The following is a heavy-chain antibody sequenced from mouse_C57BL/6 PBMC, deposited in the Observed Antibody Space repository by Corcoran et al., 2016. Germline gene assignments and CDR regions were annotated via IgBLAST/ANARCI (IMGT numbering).Heavy chain of an antibody. D-gene: IGHD1-1*01. CDR1: GYTFTDYY. J-gene: IGHJ1*03. V-gene: IGHV1-26*01. Sequence: EVQLQQSGPELVKPGASVKISCKASGYTFTDYYMNWVKQSHGKSLEWIGDINPNNGGNSYNKKFKGKATLTVDKSSSTAYMELRSLTSEDSAVYYCARYYITTVVATEYFDVWGTGTTVTVSS. CDR2: INPNNGGN. CDR3: ARYYITTVVATEYFDV.